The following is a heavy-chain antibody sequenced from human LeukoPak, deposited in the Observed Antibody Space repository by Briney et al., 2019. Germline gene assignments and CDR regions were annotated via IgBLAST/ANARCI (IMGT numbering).Heavy chain of an antibody. CDR2: IIPIFGTA. J-gene: IGHJ3*02. V-gene: IGHV1-69*05. CDR3: ATSGYTYGALDI. D-gene: IGHD5-18*01. Sequence: GASVKVSCKASGGTFSSYAISWVRQAPGQGPEWMGGIIPIFGTANYAQKFQGWVTMTRDTSISTAYMELARLRSDDTAMYYCATSGYTYGALDIWGQGTMVTVSS. CDR1: GGTFSSYA.